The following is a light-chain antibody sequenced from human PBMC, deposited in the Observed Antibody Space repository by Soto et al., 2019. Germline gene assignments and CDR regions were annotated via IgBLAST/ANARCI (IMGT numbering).Light chain of an antibody. Sequence: QSVLTQPRSVSAAPGQKVTISCTGTSSDVGGYNYVSWYQQHPGKAPKLTIYGVSNRPSGVSNRFSGSKSGNTASLTISGLQAEDEADYYCSSYTTSSTYVFGTGTKVTVL. CDR1: SSDVGGYNY. V-gene: IGLV2-14*01. CDR2: GVS. J-gene: IGLJ1*01. CDR3: SSYTTSSTYV.